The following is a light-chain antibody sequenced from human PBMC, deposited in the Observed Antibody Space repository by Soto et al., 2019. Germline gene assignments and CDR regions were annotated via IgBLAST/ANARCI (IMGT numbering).Light chain of an antibody. J-gene: IGLJ2*01. Sequence: QSALTQPASVSGSPGQSIIISCTGTSSDVGGYNYVSWYQQHPGKAPKLLISEVSNRPSGVSSRFSGSKSGNTASLTISGLRSEDEAVYYCASWDDRLGAVIFGGGTKLTVL. CDR2: EVS. CDR3: ASWDDRLGAVI. V-gene: IGLV2-14*01. CDR1: SSDVGGYNY.